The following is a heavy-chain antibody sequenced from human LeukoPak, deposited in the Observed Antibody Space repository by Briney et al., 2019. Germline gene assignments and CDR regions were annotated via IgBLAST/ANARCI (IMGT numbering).Heavy chain of an antibody. CDR1: GGSISSYY. CDR3: ARDVRGWSGFDY. CDR2: IYTTGST. J-gene: IGHJ4*02. D-gene: IGHD3-3*01. V-gene: IGHV4-4*07. Sequence: SETLSLTCSVSGGSISSYYWSWIRQPAGKGLEWIGRIYTTGSTDYNPPLKSRVTMSVDTSKNQFSLNLSSVTAADTAVYYCARDVRGWSGFDYWGQGTLVTVSS.